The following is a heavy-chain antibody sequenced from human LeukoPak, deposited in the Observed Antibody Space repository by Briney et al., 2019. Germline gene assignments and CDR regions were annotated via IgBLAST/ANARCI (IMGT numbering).Heavy chain of an antibody. CDR2: IGISSGNT. CDR1: GFTFIDYS. Sequence: GGSLRLSCAASGFTFIDYSMNWVRQAPGKGLEWISYIGISSGNTKYADSVKGRFTISRDKARNSLYLQMNSLRVEDTAMYYCARDHRYSFDNWGHGTLVTVSS. V-gene: IGHV3-48*01. CDR3: ARDHRYSFDN. J-gene: IGHJ4*01.